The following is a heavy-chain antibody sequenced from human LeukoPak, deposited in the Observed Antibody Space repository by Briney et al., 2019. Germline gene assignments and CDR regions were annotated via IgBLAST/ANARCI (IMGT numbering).Heavy chain of an antibody. V-gene: IGHV1-46*01. J-gene: IGHJ4*02. CDR3: ARGRSWMAAIANFDY. CDR2: INPSGGST. D-gene: IGHD5-24*01. CDR1: GYTFTSYY. Sequence: ASVKVSCKASGYTFTSYYMHWVRQAPGQGLEWMGIINPSGGSTSYAQKFQGRVTMTRDMSTSTVYMELSSLRSEDTAVYYCARGRSWMAAIANFDYWGQGTLVTVSS.